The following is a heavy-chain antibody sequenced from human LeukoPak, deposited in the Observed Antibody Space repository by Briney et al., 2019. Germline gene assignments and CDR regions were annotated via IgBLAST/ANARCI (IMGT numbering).Heavy chain of an antibody. CDR3: ARDCSSTSCYIHGMDV. D-gene: IGHD2-2*02. CDR1: GGSISSGGYS. J-gene: IGHJ6*02. Sequence: SQTLSLTCAVSGGSISSGGYSWSWIRQPPGKGLEWSGYIYHSGSTYYNPSLKSRVTIPVDRSKNQFSLKLSSVTAADTAVYYCARDCSSTSCYIHGMDVWGQGTTVTVSS. CDR2: IYHSGST. V-gene: IGHV4-30-2*01.